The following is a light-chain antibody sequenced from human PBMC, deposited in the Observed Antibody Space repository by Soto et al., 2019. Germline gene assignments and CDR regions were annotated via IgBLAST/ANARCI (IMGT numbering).Light chain of an antibody. CDR2: LEGSGSY. CDR1: SGHSSYI. CDR3: ETWDSNTHV. Sequence: QPVLTQSSSASASLGSSVKLTCTLSSGHSSYIIAWHQQQPGKAPRYLMKLEGSGSYNKGSGVPDRFSGSSSGADRYLTIPNPQFEDEADYYCETWDSNTHVFGGGTKLTVL. V-gene: IGLV4-60*02. J-gene: IGLJ3*02.